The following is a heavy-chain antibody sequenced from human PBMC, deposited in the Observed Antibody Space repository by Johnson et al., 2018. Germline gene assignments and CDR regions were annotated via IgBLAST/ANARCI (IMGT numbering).Heavy chain of an antibody. J-gene: IGHJ4*02. CDR2: IIPIFGTA. Sequence: QVQLVQSVAEVKKPGSSXKVSCKASGGTFSSYAISWVRQAPGQGLEWMGGIIPIFGTANYAQKFQGRVTMTRDTSTSTVYMELSSLRSEDTAVYYCARDLPAAGSDYWGQGTLLTVSS. CDR3: ARDLPAAGSDY. D-gene: IGHD6-13*01. CDR1: GGTFSSYA. V-gene: IGHV1-69*06.